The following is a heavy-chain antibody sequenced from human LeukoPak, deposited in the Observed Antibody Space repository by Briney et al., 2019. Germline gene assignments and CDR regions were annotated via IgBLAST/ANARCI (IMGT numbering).Heavy chain of an antibody. D-gene: IGHD4/OR15-4a*01. CDR1: GFTFSSYD. CDR3: VRALLMVKFDY. Sequence: GGSLRLSCSASGFTFSSYDMHWVRQAPGKGLEYVSAISSNGGSTYYADSVKGRFTISRDNSKNTLYLQMSSLRAEDTAVYYCVRALLMVKFDYWGQGTLATVSS. J-gene: IGHJ4*02. V-gene: IGHV3-64D*06. CDR2: ISSNGGST.